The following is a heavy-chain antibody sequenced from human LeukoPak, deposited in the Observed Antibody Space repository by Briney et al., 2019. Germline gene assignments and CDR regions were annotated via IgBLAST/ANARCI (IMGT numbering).Heavy chain of an antibody. D-gene: IGHD3-10*01. CDR3: IPGGMDV. CDR1: GFTFSGSA. V-gene: IGHV3-73*01. CDR2: IRSKANSYAT. J-gene: IGHJ6*02. Sequence: PGGSLRLSCAASGFTFSGSAMNWVRQASGKGLEWVGRIRSKANSYATAYAASVKGRFTISRDDSKNTAYLQMNSLKTEDTAVYYCIPGGMDVWGQGTTVTVSS.